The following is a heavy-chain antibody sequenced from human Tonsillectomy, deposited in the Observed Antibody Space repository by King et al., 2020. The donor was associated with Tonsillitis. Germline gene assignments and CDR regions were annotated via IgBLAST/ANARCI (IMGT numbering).Heavy chain of an antibody. CDR3: ARPIWISEYLYGGLRTDDAVDM. J-gene: IGHJ3*02. Sequence: VQLVESGGGLVQPGRSLRLSCRATGFTFDDFAMHWVRQVPGKGLEWVSGITWNSANIDYADSVKGRFTISRDNAKNSLYLQMNSLKTEDTALYYCARPIWISEYLYGGLRTDDAVDMWGQGTIVTVSS. V-gene: IGHV3-9*01. CDR2: ITWNSANI. D-gene: IGHD4/OR15-4a*01. CDR1: GFTFDDFA.